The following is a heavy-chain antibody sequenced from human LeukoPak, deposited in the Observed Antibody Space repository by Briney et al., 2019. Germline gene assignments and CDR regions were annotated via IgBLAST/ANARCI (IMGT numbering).Heavy chain of an antibody. J-gene: IGHJ4*02. CDR1: GYTFTSYY. CDR2: VNPSGGST. Sequence: ASVKVSCKASGYTFTSYYMHWVRLAPGQGLDWVGMVNPSGGSTNYAQKFQGRVTMTRDTSTSTVYMELSSLRSEDTAVYYCARSPNYYDSFGYYSYYFDYWGQGTLVTVSP. CDR3: ARSPNYYDSFGYYSYYFDY. V-gene: IGHV1-46*01. D-gene: IGHD3-22*01.